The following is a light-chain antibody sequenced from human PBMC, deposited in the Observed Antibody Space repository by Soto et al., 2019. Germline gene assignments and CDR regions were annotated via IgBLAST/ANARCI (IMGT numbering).Light chain of an antibody. J-gene: IGKJ4*01. V-gene: IGKV3-11*01. CDR1: QSVSSY. CDR2: DAS. CDR3: QQRSDWPLT. Sequence: EIVLTQSPTTLSLSPGEKNTIYCRACQSVSSYFAWYQQKPGQAPRLLIYDASTRAADIPARFSGSGSGTDFTLTISSLEPEDFAVYYCQQRSDWPLTFGGGTKVDIK.